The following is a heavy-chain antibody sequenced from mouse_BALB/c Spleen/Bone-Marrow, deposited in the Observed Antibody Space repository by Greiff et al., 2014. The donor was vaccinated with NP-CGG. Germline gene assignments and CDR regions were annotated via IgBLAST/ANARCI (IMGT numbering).Heavy chain of an antibody. CDR2: IHPNSGNT. V-gene: IGHV1S130*01. D-gene: IGHD2-14*01. Sequence: QVQLQQSGSVLVRPGASVKLSCQASGYTFTSSWMHWAKQRPGQGLKWIGEIHPNSGNTNYNEKFKGKATLTVDTSSSKAYVDLSSLTAEDSAVYFCARHHRYAYYFDYWGQGTTLTVSS. CDR1: GYTFTSSW. J-gene: IGHJ2*01. CDR3: ARHHRYAYYFDY.